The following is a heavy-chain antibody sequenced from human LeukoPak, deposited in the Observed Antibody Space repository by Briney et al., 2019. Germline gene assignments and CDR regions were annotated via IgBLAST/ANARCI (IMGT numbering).Heavy chain of an antibody. Sequence: PGGSLRLPCAASGFTFSGSALHWVRQAPGKGLEWVSSISSSSSYIYYADSVKGRFTISRDNAKNSLYLQMNSLRAEDTAVYYCASDEVAAVEFDCWGQRTLVTVSS. CDR2: ISSSSSYI. D-gene: IGHD2-15*01. CDR1: GFTFSGSA. V-gene: IGHV3-21*01. J-gene: IGHJ4*02. CDR3: ASDEVAAVEFDC.